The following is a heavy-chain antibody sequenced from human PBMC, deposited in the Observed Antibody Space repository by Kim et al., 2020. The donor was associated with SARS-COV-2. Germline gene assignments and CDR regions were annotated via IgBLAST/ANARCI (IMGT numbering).Heavy chain of an antibody. J-gene: IGHJ4*02. Sequence: GSLRLSCAASGFSFSDYYMSWIRQAPGKGLEWVAYINSDGSSIKYADSVNGRFTVSRDNAKKSLSLQMNSLTPEDTAVYYCLREPNYWGQGTLVTVSS. CDR1: GFSFSDYY. CDR2: INSDGSSI. CDR3: LREPNY. V-gene: IGHV3-11*01.